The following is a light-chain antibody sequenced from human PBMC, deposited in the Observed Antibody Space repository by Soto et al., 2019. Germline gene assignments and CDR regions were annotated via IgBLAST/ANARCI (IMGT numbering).Light chain of an antibody. CDR2: GAS. CDR1: QSVSSN. J-gene: IGKJ1*01. CDR3: QQYNNWPGT. V-gene: IGKV3-15*01. Sequence: EIVMTQSPATLSVSPGQRATLSCRASQSVSSNLAGYQQKPGQAPRLLIYGASTRATGIPARFSGGGSGTEFTLTISSLQSEDFAVYYCQQYNNWPGTFGQGTKVEIK.